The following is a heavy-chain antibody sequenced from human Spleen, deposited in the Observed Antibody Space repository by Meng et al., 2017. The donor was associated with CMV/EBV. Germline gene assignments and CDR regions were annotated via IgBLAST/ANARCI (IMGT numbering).Heavy chain of an antibody. V-gene: IGHV3-48*04. CDR2: ISSSGSTI. Sequence: GESLKISCAASGFPFSSYWMHWVRQAPGKGLEWVSYISSSGSTIYYADSVKGRFTISRDNAKNSLYLQMNSLRAEDTAVYYCARDLQAYCGGDCYHDAFDIWGQGTMVTVSS. CDR1: GFPFSSYW. J-gene: IGHJ3*02. CDR3: ARDLQAYCGGDCYHDAFDI. D-gene: IGHD2-21*01.